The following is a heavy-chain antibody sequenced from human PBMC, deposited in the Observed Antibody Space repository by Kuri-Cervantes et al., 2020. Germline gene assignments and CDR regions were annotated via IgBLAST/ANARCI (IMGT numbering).Heavy chain of an antibody. D-gene: IGHD6-19*01. J-gene: IGHJ4*02. CDR2: INSDGSST. V-gene: IGHV3-74*01. CDR3: AVEKISGWYVEGIVDY. CDR1: GFTFSSYW. Sequence: ETLSLTCAASGFTFSSYWMHWVRQAPGKGLVWVSRINSDGSSTSYADSVKGRFTISRDNAKNTLYLQMNSLRAEDTAVYNCAVEKISGWYVEGIVDYWGQGTLVTVSS.